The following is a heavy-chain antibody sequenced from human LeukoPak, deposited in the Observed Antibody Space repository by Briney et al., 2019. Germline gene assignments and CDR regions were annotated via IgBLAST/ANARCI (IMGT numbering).Heavy chain of an antibody. V-gene: IGHV5-51*01. CDR1: GYSFTSYW. Sequence: GESLKISRKGSGYSFTSYWIGWVRQMPGKGLELMGIIYSGYSDTRYSRSFEGQVNLSADQRNSTAYMQWSSLKASDTAMYYCARRDETLGYCSSTSCYSQAVDYWGQGTLVTVSS. J-gene: IGHJ4*02. D-gene: IGHD2-2*01. CDR2: IYSGYSDT. CDR3: ARRDETLGYCSSTSCYSQAVDY.